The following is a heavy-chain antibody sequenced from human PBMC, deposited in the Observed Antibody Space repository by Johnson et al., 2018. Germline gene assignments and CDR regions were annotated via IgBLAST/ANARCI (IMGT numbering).Heavy chain of an antibody. Sequence: EVQLLEAGGGLVQPGGSLRLSCAASKVTFSNYAMSWVRQGPGTGLEWVSAISGSGDNTYYADSARGRFTIARDNAKNSLFLQMRSLRAEDTAVYYWSRGHYGLDVWGQGTTVTVSS. V-gene: IGHV3-23*01. CDR3: SRGHYGLDV. CDR1: KVTFSNYA. CDR2: ISGSGDNT. J-gene: IGHJ6*02.